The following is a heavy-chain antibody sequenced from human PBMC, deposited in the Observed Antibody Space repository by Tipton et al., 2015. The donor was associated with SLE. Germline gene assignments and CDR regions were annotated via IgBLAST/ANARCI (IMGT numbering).Heavy chain of an antibody. CDR1: GGSVSSGSYY. J-gene: IGHJ3*02. CDR2: IYYSGST. V-gene: IGHV4-61*01. CDR3: AREGGGSYFDGAFDI. D-gene: IGHD1-26*01. Sequence: TLSPTCTVSGGSVSSGSYYWNWIRQPPGKGLEWIGYIYYSGSTNYNPSLKSRVTISVDTSKNQFSLRLNSVTAADTAVYYCAREGGGSYFDGAFDIWGQGTMVTVSS.